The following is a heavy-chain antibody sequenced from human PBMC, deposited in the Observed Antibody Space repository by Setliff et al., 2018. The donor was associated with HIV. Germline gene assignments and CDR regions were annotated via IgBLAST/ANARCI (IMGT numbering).Heavy chain of an antibody. CDR1: GGSVTTYG. V-gene: IGHV1-69*13. CDR3: ARPWGGLVQTANYFDS. D-gene: IGHD3-3*01. J-gene: IGHJ4*02. CDR2: IIPIFGTT. Sequence: GASVKVSCKASGGSVTTYGITWARQAPGQGLEWMGGIIPIFGTTKYAQKFQGRVTISADESTRTANMELSSLTVEDTAVYFCARPWGGLVQTANYFDSWGQGTLVTVSS.